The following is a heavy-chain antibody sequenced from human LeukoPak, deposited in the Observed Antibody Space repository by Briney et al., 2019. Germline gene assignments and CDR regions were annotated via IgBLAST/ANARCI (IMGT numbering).Heavy chain of an antibody. CDR1: GYDFTGYY. CDR2: INPKSGGT. CDR3: ARGRLLLGSHWFDP. D-gene: IGHD1-26*01. Sequence: ASVKVSCKASGYDFTGYYIHWVRQAPGQGLEWMGWINPKSGGTNYAQKFQGRVTMTRDTSIGTAHMEVNRLISDDTALYYCARGRLLLGSHWFDPWGQGTLVTVSS. J-gene: IGHJ5*01. V-gene: IGHV1-2*02.